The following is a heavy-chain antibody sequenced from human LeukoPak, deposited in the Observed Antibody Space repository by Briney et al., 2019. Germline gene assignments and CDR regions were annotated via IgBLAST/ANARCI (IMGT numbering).Heavy chain of an antibody. CDR2: ISFDATNK. D-gene: IGHD3-22*01. J-gene: IGHJ4*02. V-gene: IGHV3-30*18. CDR1: GFTFSSYG. Sequence: SGGSLRLSCAASGFTFSSYGMHWVRQAPGKGLEWVAVISFDATNKYCADSVKGRFTISRDNSKSTLYLQMNSLRAEDTAVYYCAKDSSADDSSGYSYYFDYWGQGTLVTVSS. CDR3: AKDSSADDSSGYSYYFDY.